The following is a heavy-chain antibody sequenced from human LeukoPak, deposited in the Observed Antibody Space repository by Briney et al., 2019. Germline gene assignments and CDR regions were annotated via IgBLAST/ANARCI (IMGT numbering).Heavy chain of an antibody. CDR1: GFTFSSYA. CDR2: IFGSGGSA. Sequence: GGSLRLSCTASGFTFSSYAMYWVRQAPGKGLEWVSGIFGSGGSAHYADSVKGRFTISRDNSQNTVYLQMNSLRAEDTAVYYCGRTTTGYSSGRNPAWPVDYWGQGTLVTVSS. CDR3: GRTTTGYSSGRNPAWPVDY. D-gene: IGHD6-19*01. V-gene: IGHV3-23*01. J-gene: IGHJ4*02.